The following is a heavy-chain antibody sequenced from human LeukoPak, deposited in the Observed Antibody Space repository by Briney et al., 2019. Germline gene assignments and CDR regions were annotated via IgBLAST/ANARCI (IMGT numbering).Heavy chain of an antibody. CDR3: AKGLDDFWTGYYAYLFDC. CDR2: INGNGGSA. V-gene: IGHV3-23*01. J-gene: IGHJ4*02. D-gene: IGHD3/OR15-3a*01. Sequence: PGXSXRLSCAASGFTFSTYAMSWVRQAPGKGLEWVSSINGNGGSAYYADSVKGRFTISRDNSKNTLYLQMNSLRAEDTAVYYCAKGLDDFWTGYYAYLFDCWGQGTLVTVSS. CDR1: GFTFSTYA.